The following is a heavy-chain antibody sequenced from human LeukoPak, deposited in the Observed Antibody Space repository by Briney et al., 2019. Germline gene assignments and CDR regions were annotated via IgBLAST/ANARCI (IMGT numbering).Heavy chain of an antibody. V-gene: IGHV3-21*01. J-gene: IGHJ4*02. CDR3: AREGRYFFDY. CDR2: ISRASESI. CDR1: GFTFNTYS. D-gene: IGHD3-9*01. Sequence: GGSLRLSCAASGFTFNTYSMSWVRQAPGKGLEWVSIISRASESIFYADSVKGRFTISRDNAKNSLYLQMNSLRAEDTAVYYCAREGRYFFDYWGQETLVTVSS.